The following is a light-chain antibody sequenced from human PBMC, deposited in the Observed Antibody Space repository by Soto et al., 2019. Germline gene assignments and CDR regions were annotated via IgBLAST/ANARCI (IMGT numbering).Light chain of an antibody. CDR3: SSYTTSYFYV. CDR2: GVK. Sequence: QSVLTQPASVSGSPGQSITISCTGSGRDIGAYDYVSWYQQHPGKAPKLIIYGVKNRPSGVSNRFSASKSALTASLTISGLQTEDEADYYCSSYTTSYFYVFGPGTKVNVL. V-gene: IGLV2-14*01. CDR1: GRDIGAYDY. J-gene: IGLJ1*01.